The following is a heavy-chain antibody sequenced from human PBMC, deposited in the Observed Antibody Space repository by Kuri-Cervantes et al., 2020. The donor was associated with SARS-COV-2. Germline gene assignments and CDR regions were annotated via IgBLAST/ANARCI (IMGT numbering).Heavy chain of an antibody. J-gene: IGHJ4*02. D-gene: IGHD5-18*01. Sequence: GESLKISCAASGFTFSSYAMSWVRQAPGKGLEWVSAISGSGGSTYYADSVKGRFTISKDNAKNSLYLQMNSLRAEDTAVYYCARDTRRGYSYGYGFDYWGQGTLVTVSS. CDR2: ISGSGGST. CDR1: GFTFSSYA. CDR3: ARDTRRGYSYGYGFDY. V-gene: IGHV3-23*01.